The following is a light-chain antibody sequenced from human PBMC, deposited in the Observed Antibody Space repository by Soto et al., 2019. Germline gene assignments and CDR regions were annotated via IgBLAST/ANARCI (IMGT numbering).Light chain of an antibody. J-gene: IGKJ1*01. CDR2: DAS. CDR3: QQYNNWPPST. V-gene: IGKV3D-15*01. Sequence: EIVLTQSPATLSLSPGERATLSCRASQSVSNYLTWYQQKPGQAPRLLIYDASTRATGIPARFSGSGSGTEFTLTISSLQSEYFAVYYCQQYNNWPPSTLGQGTRVDIK. CDR1: QSVSNY.